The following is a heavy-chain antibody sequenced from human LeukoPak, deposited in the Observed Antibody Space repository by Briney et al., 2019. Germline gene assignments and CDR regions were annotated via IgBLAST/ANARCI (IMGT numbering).Heavy chain of an antibody. CDR2: ISWNSGSI. V-gene: IGHV3-9*01. J-gene: IGHJ3*02. CDR3: AKDLRRRSDDAFDI. CDR1: GFTFDDYA. D-gene: IGHD3-3*01. Sequence: GRSLRLSCAASGFTFDDYAMHWVRQAPGKGLEWVSGISWNSGSIGYADSVKGRLTISRDNAKNSLYLQMNSLRAEDTALYYCAKDLRRRSDDAFDIWGQGTMVTVSS.